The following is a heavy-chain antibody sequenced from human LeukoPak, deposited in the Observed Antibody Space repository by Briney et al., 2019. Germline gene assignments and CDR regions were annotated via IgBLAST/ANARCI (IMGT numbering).Heavy chain of an antibody. J-gene: IGHJ4*02. CDR1: GFTFSSYS. V-gene: IGHV3-48*01. CDR3: ARDHFDYRLDY. D-gene: IGHD4-11*01. Sequence: GGSLRLSCAASGFTFSSYSMNWVRQAPGKGLEWVSYISSSSSTIYYADSVKGRFTISRDNAKNSLYLQMNSLRVEDTAVYYCARDHFDYRLDYWGQGTLVTVSS. CDR2: ISSSSSTI.